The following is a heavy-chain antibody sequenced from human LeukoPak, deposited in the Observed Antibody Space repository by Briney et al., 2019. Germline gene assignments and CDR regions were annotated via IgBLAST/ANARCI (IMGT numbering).Heavy chain of an antibody. Sequence: ASVKVSCKASGYTFTSYYLHWVRQAPGQGLEWMGMINPSGGSTSYPQKFQGRVTMTRDTSTSTVYMELSSLRSEDTAVYYCARYDRGGYFPEWGQGSLVTVSS. D-gene: IGHD3-22*01. CDR3: ARYDRGGYFPE. V-gene: IGHV1-46*01. J-gene: IGHJ4*02. CDR1: GYTFTSYY. CDR2: INPSGGST.